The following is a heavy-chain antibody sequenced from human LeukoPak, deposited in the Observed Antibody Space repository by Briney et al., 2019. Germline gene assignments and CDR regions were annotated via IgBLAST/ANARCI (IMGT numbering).Heavy chain of an antibody. Sequence: GGSLRLSCAASGFTFSTYGMHWVRQAPGKGLEWVAVIWSDGSNKDYADSAKGRFTISRDNSKNSLFLQMNSLRAEDTAVYYCATDAGGSPFDYWGQGTLVTVSS. CDR2: IWSDGSNK. J-gene: IGHJ4*02. CDR3: ATDAGGSPFDY. D-gene: IGHD2-15*01. CDR1: GFTFSTYG. V-gene: IGHV3-33*02.